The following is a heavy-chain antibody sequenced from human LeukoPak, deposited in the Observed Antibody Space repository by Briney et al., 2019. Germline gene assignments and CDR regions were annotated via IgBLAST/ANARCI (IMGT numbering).Heavy chain of an antibody. J-gene: IGHJ3*02. Sequence: GESLKISCKDSGYSFTSYWIGWVRQMPGKGLEWMGIIYPGDSDTRYSPSFQGQVTISADKSISTAYLQWSSLKASDTAMYYCASQSMGGFEYPDAFDIWGQGTMVTVSS. V-gene: IGHV5-51*01. CDR3: ASQSMGGFEYPDAFDI. D-gene: IGHD3-16*01. CDR1: GYSFTSYW. CDR2: IYPGDSDT.